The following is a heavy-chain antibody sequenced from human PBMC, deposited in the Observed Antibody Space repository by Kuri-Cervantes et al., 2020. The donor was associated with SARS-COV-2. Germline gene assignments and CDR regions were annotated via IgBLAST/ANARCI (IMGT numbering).Heavy chain of an antibody. V-gene: IGHV3-7*01. D-gene: IGHD2-15*01. CDR1: GFTFSSYG. Sequence: GGSLRLSCAASGFTFSSYGMHWVRQAPGKGLEWVANIKQDGSEKYYVDSVKGRFTISRDNAKNSLYLQMNSLRAEDTAVYYCARDGVGGYCSGGSCYEDDAFDIWGQGTMVTVSS. CDR3: ARDGVGGYCSGGSCYEDDAFDI. CDR2: IKQDGSEK. J-gene: IGHJ3*02.